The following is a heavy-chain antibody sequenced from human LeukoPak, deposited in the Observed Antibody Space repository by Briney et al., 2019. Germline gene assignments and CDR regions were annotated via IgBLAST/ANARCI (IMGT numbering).Heavy chain of an antibody. CDR1: GDSISRSSYY. J-gene: IGHJ4*02. CDR2: FYYSESI. D-gene: IGHD2-2*01. V-gene: IGHV4-39*07. CDR3: ARVKIVVVPAASYFDY. Sequence: PSEPLSLTCTVSGDSISRSSYYWGRVRQPPGKGLERIGCFYYSESIYYTPSLKSRVTISVDKSKHQVSLKLSAVPGADTAVYYCARVKIVVVPAASYFDYWGQGTLVTVSS.